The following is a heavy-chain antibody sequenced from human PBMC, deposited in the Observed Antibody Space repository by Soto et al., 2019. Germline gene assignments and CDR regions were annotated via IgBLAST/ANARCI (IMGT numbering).Heavy chain of an antibody. J-gene: IGHJ4*02. Sequence: QLQLQESGPGLVKPSETLSLTCTVSGGSISSSSYYWGWIRQPPGKGLEWIGSIYYSGSTYYNPSLKSRVTISVDTSKNQFSLKLSSVTAADTAVYYCASITIFGKRGDDYWGQGTLVTVSS. CDR3: ASITIFGKRGDDY. CDR2: IYYSGST. D-gene: IGHD3-3*01. CDR1: GGSISSSSYY. V-gene: IGHV4-39*01.